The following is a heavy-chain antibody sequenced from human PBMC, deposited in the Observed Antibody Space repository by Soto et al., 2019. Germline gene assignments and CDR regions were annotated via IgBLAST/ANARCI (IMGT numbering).Heavy chain of an antibody. Sequence: GASVKVSWKASGDGFTSYGRRWVRQAPGQSLEWMGWVNTGSGDTKISQKFQGRVTITRDTSATTAYMELSSLTSEDTAFYYCARDYYDSSNYNYFDPWGQGTLVTVSS. CDR3: ARDYYDSSNYNYFDP. V-gene: IGHV1-3*04. CDR1: GDGFTSYG. J-gene: IGHJ5*02. CDR2: VNTGSGDT. D-gene: IGHD3-22*01.